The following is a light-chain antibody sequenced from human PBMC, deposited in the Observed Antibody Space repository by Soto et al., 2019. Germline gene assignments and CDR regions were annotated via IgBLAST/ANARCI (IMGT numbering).Light chain of an antibody. CDR2: GAS. V-gene: IGKV3-20*01. CDR3: QQHGSSPPWT. J-gene: IGKJ1*01. CDR1: QSVSSSY. Sequence: EIVLTQSPGTLSLSPGERATLSCRASQSVSSSYLAWYQQKPGQAPRLLIYGASSRATGIPDRFSGSGSGTDFTLTISRQEPEEFAVYYCQQHGSSPPWTFGQGTKVEIK.